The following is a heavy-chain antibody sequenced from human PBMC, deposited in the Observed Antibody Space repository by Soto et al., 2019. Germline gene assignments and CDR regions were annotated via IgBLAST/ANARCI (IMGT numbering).Heavy chain of an antibody. CDR3: ARSIRGPRMVNGMDV. Sequence: SGPTLVNPTDTLTLNCTFSGFSLTSPGMCVSWIRQPPGKALEWLSLIERDDDDKYYSTSLKTRLTISKDTRKNQVVLTMANMEPADTGTYYCARSIRGPRMVNGMDVWGQGTTVTVSS. CDR1: GFSLTSPGMC. D-gene: IGHD1-20*01. V-gene: IGHV2-70*13. J-gene: IGHJ6*02. CDR2: IERDDDDK.